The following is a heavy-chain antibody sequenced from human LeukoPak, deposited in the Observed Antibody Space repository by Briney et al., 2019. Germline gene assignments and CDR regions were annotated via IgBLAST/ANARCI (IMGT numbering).Heavy chain of an antibody. J-gene: IGHJ5*02. CDR3: ARHSYPENLMYPSWFDP. V-gene: IGHV4-39*01. Sequence: SETLSLTCTVSGGSISSSSYYWGWLRQSPGKGLEWLGSIYYSGSTYYNPSLTSRVTISVDTSKNQFSLKLSSVTAADTAVYYCARHSYPENLMYPSWFDPWGQGTLVTVSS. CDR2: IYYSGST. CDR1: GGSISSSSYY. D-gene: IGHD3-16*02.